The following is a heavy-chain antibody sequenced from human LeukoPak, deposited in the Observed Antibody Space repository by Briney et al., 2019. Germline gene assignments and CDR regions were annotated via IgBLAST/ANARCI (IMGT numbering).Heavy chain of an antibody. J-gene: IGHJ4*02. V-gene: IGHV4-39*07. CDR1: GGSISSSGYY. Sequence: SETLSLTCTVSGGSISSSGYYWGWIRQPPGKGLEWIGSIYYSGSTYYNPSLKSRVTISVDTSKNQFSLKLSSVTAADTAVYYCARGSSSSWGYFDYWGQGTLVTVSS. CDR2: IYYSGST. D-gene: IGHD6-6*01. CDR3: ARGSSSSWGYFDY.